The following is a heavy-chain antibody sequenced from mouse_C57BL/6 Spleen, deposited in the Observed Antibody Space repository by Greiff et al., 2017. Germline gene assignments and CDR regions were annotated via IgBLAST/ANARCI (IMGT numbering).Heavy chain of an antibody. CDR3: ARNPADYFDY. CDR2: IYPGDGDT. CDR1: GYAFSSYW. V-gene: IGHV1-80*01. J-gene: IGHJ2*01. Sequence: VQLQESGAELVKPGASVKISCKASGYAFSSYWMNWVKQRPGKGLEWIGQIYPGDGDTNYNGKFKGKATLTADKSSSTAYMELSSLTSEDSASYFCARNPADYFDYWGQGTTLTVSS.